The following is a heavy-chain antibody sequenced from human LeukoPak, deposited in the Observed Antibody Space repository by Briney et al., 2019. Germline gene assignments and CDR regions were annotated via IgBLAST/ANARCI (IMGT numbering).Heavy chain of an antibody. CDR3: ARAAFASSWYEGGLDV. V-gene: IGHV3-66*01. Sequence: GGSLRLSCTVSGFIVGSKYMSWVRQAPGKGLEWVAVIHSGGATYYAGSVKGRFTISRDNTKNTLYLQMNSLEAEDRAVYYCARAAFASSWYEGGLDVWGQGTFVTVSS. CDR2: IHSGGAT. D-gene: IGHD6-13*01. CDR1: GFIVGSKY. J-gene: IGHJ6*02.